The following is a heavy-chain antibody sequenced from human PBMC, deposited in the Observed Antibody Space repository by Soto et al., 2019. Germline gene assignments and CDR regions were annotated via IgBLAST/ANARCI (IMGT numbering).Heavy chain of an antibody. CDR3: ARDTYYYDSSGYYPHFDY. Sequence: SETLSLTCAVSGGSISSGGYSWSWIRQPPGKGLEWIGYMYHSGSTYYNPSLKSRVTISIDRSKNQFSLKLSSVTAADTAVYYCARDTYYYDSSGYYPHFDYWGQGTLVTVSS. CDR2: MYHSGST. V-gene: IGHV4-30-2*01. J-gene: IGHJ4*02. D-gene: IGHD3-22*01. CDR1: GGSISSGGYS.